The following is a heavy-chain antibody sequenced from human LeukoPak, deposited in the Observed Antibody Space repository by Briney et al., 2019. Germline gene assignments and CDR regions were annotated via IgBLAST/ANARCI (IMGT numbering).Heavy chain of an antibody. D-gene: IGHD2-15*01. CDR3: ARLNGGASLLGDSLDI. V-gene: IGHV5-51*01. CDR1: GYSFPIYW. CDR2: IYPGDSNI. Sequence: KSGESLKISCKGSGYSFPIYWIAWVRQMPGKGLEWMGIIYPGDSNIRYSPSFQGQVTISADKSVTTAYLQWSSLKASDTAMYFCARLNGGASLLGDSLDIWGQGTMVTVSS. J-gene: IGHJ3*02.